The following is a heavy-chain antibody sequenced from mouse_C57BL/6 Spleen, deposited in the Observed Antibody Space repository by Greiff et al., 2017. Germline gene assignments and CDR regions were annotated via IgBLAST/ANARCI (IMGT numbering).Heavy chain of an antibody. V-gene: IGHV1-64*01. Sequence: QVQLQQPGAELVKPGASVKLSCKASGYTFTSYWMHWVKQRPGQGLEWIGMIHPNSGSTNYNEKFKSKATLTVDKSSSTAYMQLSRLTSEDAAVYYCARSQYYGSSYVSAMDYWGQGTSVTVSS. CDR3: ARSQYYGSSYVSAMDY. CDR1: GYTFTSYW. J-gene: IGHJ4*01. CDR2: IHPNSGST. D-gene: IGHD1-1*01.